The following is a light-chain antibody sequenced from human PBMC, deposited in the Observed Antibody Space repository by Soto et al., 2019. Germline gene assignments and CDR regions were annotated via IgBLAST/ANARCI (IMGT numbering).Light chain of an antibody. CDR1: SXDVGGYNY. V-gene: IGLV2-11*01. CDR2: DVS. J-gene: IGLJ1*01. Sequence: QSVLTQPRSVSGSPGQSVTISCTGTSXDVGGYNYVSWYQQHPGKAPKLMIYDVSKRPSGVPDRFSGSKSGNTASLTISGLQAEDEADYYCCSYAGSYTYVFGTGTKVTLL. CDR3: CSYAGSYTYV.